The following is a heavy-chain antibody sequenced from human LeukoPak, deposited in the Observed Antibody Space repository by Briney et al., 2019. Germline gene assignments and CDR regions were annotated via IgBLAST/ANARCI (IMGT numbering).Heavy chain of an antibody. Sequence: SETLSLTRTVSTGAITGYYWGWIRQPPGKGLEWIGHILYSGNTNYNPSLKSRVTISVDTSKNRFSLKLSSVTAADTAVYYCARGYSTSWTYYFDYWGQGALVTVSS. CDR3: ARGYSTSWTYYFDY. J-gene: IGHJ4*02. V-gene: IGHV4-59*12. CDR2: ILYSGNT. CDR1: TGAITGYY. D-gene: IGHD2-2*01.